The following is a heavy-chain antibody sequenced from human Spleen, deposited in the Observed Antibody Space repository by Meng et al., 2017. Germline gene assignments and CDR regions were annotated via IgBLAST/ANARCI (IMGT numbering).Heavy chain of an antibody. CDR1: GFTFSNAW. J-gene: IGHJ4*02. CDR3: TTDEEDYGDY. Sequence: GESLKISCAASGFTFSNAWMSWVRQAPGKGLEWVGRIKSKTDGGTTDYAAPVKGRFTTSRDDSKNTLYLQMNSLKTEDTAVYYCTTDEEDYGDYWGQGTLVTVSS. V-gene: IGHV3-15*01. CDR2: IKSKTDGGTT.